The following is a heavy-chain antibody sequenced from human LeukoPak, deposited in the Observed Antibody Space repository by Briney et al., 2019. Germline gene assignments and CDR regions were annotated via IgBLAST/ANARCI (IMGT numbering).Heavy chain of an antibody. D-gene: IGHD3-3*01. Sequence: ASVKVSCKASGYTFTNYGISWVRQAPGQGLEWMGWINPNSGGTNYAQKFQGRVTMTRDTSISTAYMELSRLRSDDTAVYYCASSSPVFRYFDYWGQGTLVTVSS. CDR3: ASSSPVFRYFDY. J-gene: IGHJ4*02. V-gene: IGHV1-2*02. CDR2: INPNSGGT. CDR1: GYTFTNYG.